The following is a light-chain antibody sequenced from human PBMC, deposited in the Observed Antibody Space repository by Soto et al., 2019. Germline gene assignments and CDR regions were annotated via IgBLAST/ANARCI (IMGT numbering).Light chain of an antibody. Sequence: QSVLTQPASVSGSPGQSITISCTGTSSDIGVYKYVSWYQQHPGKAPKLMIYEVSNRPSGVSNRFSGSKSGNTASLTISGLQAEDEADYYCSSYTTRSTFVFGTGTQLTVL. CDR2: EVS. V-gene: IGLV2-14*01. CDR3: SSYTTRSTFV. J-gene: IGLJ1*01. CDR1: SSDIGVYKY.